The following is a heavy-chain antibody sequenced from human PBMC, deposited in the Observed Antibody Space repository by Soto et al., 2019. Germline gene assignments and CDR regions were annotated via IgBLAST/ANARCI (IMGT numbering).Heavy chain of an antibody. CDR3: ARALYRSGTYYAFDN. CDR2: ISAYNGNR. Sequence: QVPLVQSGAEVKKPGASVTVSCKTSGYTPTNYDIGWVRQAPGQGLEWMGWISAYNGNRNSAQKLQGRLTMTTDTSTKTAYMELRSLRSDDTAVYYCARALYRSGTYYAFDNWGQGNLVTVSS. D-gene: IGHD1-26*01. J-gene: IGHJ4*02. V-gene: IGHV1-18*01. CDR1: GYTPTNYD.